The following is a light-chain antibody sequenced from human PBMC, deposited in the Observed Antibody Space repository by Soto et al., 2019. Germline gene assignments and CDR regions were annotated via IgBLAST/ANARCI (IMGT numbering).Light chain of an antibody. CDR3: SSYASTSTPVV. CDR2: DVS. Sequence: QSVLTQPASVSGSPGQSITFSCTGTSSDVGGYNYVSWYQQHPGKAPKLMIYDVSRRPSWVSNRFSGSKSGNTASLTISGLQAEDEADYYCSSYASTSTPVVFGGRTKLTVL. V-gene: IGLV2-14*03. J-gene: IGLJ2*01. CDR1: SSDVGGYNY.